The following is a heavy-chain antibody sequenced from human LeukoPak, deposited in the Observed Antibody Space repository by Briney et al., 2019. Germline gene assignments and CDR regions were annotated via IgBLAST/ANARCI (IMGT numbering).Heavy chain of an antibody. D-gene: IGHD4-17*01. CDR1: GGSISSSSYY. V-gene: IGHV4-39*01. J-gene: IGHJ4*02. CDR3: AKLGGVGHGDSSDS. CDR2: IHYSGAT. Sequence: PSETLSLTCTVSGGSISSSSYYWGWIRQPPGKGLEWIGSIHYSGATYYSPSLRSRVTISVDTSKNQFSLKLSSVTAADTAVYYCAKLGGVGHGDSSDSWGQGTLVTVSS.